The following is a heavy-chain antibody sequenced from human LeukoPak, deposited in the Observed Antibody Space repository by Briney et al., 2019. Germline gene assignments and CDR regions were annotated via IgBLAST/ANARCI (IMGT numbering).Heavy chain of an antibody. CDR2: VNHSGSA. J-gene: IGHJ5*02. CDR1: GASFNDYY. Sequence: SKTLSLTCAVYGASFNDYYWSWIRHSPTKGLEWIGEVNHSGSAKYNPSLKSRVTISADKSKSQFFLRLSPVAAADSGVYYCARERASNNHDNWFDPWGQGTLVTVSS. CDR3: ARERASNNHDNWFDP. D-gene: IGHD1-14*01. V-gene: IGHV4-34*01.